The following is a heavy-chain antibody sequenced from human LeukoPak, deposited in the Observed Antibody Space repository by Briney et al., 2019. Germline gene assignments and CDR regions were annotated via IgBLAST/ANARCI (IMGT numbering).Heavy chain of an antibody. J-gene: IGHJ5*02. CDR3: ARTSMVRGHNWSDP. V-gene: IGHV4-59*01. Sequence: SETLSLTCTVSGGSISSYYWSWIRQPPGKGLEWIGYIYYSGSTNYDPSLKSRVTISVDTSKNQFSLKLSSVTAADTAVYYCARTSMVRGHNWSDPWGQGTLVTVSS. D-gene: IGHD3-10*01. CDR2: IYYSGST. CDR1: GGSISSYY.